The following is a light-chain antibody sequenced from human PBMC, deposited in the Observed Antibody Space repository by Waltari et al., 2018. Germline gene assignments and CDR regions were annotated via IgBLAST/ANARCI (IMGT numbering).Light chain of an antibody. J-gene: IGLJ3*02. Sequence: QSVLTQPHSASGTPGQRVTISCSGSSSNIGRNTVPWYQHLPGTAPKLLIYLNNRRPSGVPDRFSGSKSGTSASLAISGLQSEDEALYYCATWDDGLSGVVFGGGTKVTVL. V-gene: IGLV1-44*01. CDR3: ATWDDGLSGVV. CDR2: LNN. CDR1: SSNIGRNT.